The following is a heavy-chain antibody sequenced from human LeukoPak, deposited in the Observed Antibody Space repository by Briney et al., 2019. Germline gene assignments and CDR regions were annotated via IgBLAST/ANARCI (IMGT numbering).Heavy chain of an antibody. CDR3: AREVRGEAFDI. CDR2: IYYSGST. Sequence: SQTLSLTCTVSGDSISSGDYYWSWIRQPPGKGLEWIGYIYYSGSTYYNPSLKSPVTISVDTSKNQFSLKLSSVTAADTAVYYCAREVRGEAFDIWGQGTMVTVSS. D-gene: IGHD3-10*01. J-gene: IGHJ3*02. V-gene: IGHV4-30-4*08. CDR1: GDSISSGDYY.